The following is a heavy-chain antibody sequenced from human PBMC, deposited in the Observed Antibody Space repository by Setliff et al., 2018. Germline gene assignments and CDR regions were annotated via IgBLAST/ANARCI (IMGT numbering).Heavy chain of an antibody. CDR1: GFTFSTYA. D-gene: IGHD1-7*01. Sequence: GESLKISCAASGFTFSTYAMSWVRQAPGKGLEWVSTIYSGDRNTFYTDSVKGRFTISRDGSKNTLYLQMTSLRAEDTAVYYCAKPQVELRWGFESWGQGTPVTVSS. CDR3: AKPQVELRWGFES. J-gene: IGHJ4*02. CDR2: IYSGDRNT. V-gene: IGHV3-23*03.